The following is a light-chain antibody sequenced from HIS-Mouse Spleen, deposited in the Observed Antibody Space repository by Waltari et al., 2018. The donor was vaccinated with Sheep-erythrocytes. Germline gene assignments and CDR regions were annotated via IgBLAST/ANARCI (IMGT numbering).Light chain of an antibody. CDR2: EVS. Sequence: QSALTQPASVSGSPGQSITISCTGTSSDVGGYNYVSWSQQHPGKAPKPMIYEVSNRPSGVSNRFSGSKSGNTASLTISGLQAEDEADYYCSSYTSSSTQVFGGGTKLTVL. CDR3: SSYTSSSTQV. J-gene: IGLJ2*01. V-gene: IGLV2-14*01. CDR1: SSDVGGYNY.